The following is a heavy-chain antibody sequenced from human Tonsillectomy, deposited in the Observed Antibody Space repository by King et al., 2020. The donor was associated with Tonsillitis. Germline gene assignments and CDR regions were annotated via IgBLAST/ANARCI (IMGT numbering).Heavy chain of an antibody. Sequence: QLVQSGGGLVKPGGSLRLSCAASGFTFSTYSMNWVRQAPGKGLEWVSSITSSSHYIYYADSVKGRFTISRDNAKNSLFLQMSSLRAEDTAVYYCARGPAAAGTFAMDVGGQGTPVTVSS. V-gene: IGHV3-21*01. D-gene: IGHD6-13*01. J-gene: IGHJ6*02. CDR3: ARGPAAAGTFAMDV. CDR1: GFTFSTYS. CDR2: ITSSSHYI.